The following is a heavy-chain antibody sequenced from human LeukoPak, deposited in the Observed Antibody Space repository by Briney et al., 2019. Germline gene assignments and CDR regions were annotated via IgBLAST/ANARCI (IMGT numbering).Heavy chain of an antibody. CDR3: ARVDRITIFGVVIVNWFDP. CDR1: DYTFTTYD. J-gene: IGHJ5*02. V-gene: IGHV1-18*01. Sequence: ASVKVSCTASDYTFTTYDITWVRQAPGQGLEWMGWISTYNGNTNYAQKLQGRVTMTTDTSTSTAYMELRSLRSDDTAVYYCARVDRITIFGVVIVNWFDPWGQGTLVTVSS. D-gene: IGHD3-3*01. CDR2: ISTYNGNT.